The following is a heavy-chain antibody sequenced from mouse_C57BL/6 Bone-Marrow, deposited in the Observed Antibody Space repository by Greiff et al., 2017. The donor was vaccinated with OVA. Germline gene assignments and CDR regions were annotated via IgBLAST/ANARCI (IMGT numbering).Heavy chain of an antibody. D-gene: IGHD2-1*01. Sequence: EVQRVESGGGLVKPGGSLKLSCAASGFTFSSYAMSWVRQTPEKRLEWVATISDGGSYTYYPDNVQCRFTISRDHAKNNLYLQMSHLKSEDTAMYDCARAGIYYVVDYWGQGTTLTVSS. J-gene: IGHJ2*01. CDR3: ARAGIYYVVDY. CDR2: ISDGGSYT. CDR1: GFTFSSYA. V-gene: IGHV5-4*01.